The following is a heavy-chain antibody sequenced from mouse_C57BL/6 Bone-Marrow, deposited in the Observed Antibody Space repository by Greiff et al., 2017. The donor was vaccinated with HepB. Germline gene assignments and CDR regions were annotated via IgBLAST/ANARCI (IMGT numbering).Heavy chain of an antibody. CDR2: INPNNGGT. Sequence: VQLQQSGPELVKPGASVKIPCKASGYTFTDYNMDWVKQSHGKSLEWIGDINPNNGGTIYNQKFKGKATLTVDKSSSTAYMELRSLTSEDTAVYYCARRTQYGSSYGWFAYWGQGTLVTVSA. CDR3: ARRTQYGSSYGWFAY. D-gene: IGHD1-1*01. V-gene: IGHV1-18*01. J-gene: IGHJ3*01. CDR1: GYTFTDYN.